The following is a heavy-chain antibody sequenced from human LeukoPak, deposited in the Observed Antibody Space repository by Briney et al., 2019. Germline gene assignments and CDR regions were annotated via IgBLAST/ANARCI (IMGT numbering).Heavy chain of an antibody. Sequence: SQTLSLTCAISGDSVSSNSVAWNWVRQSPSRGLEWLGRASYKSEWYFNYAVSVKSRITINADTSKNQFSLRLNSVTPEDTAMYYCARWDHGSGRFQNWGQGTLVTVSS. CDR3: ARWDHGSGRFQN. CDR2: ASYKSEWYF. J-gene: IGHJ1*01. D-gene: IGHD2-15*01. CDR1: GDSVSSNSVA. V-gene: IGHV6-1*01.